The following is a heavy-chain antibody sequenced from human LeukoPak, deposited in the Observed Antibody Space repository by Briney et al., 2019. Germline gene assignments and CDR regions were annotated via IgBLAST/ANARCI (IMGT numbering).Heavy chain of an antibody. CDR3: ATGGQQQLDGAFDI. CDR2: FDPEDGET. Sequence: ASVRVSCKVSGYTLTELSMHWVRQAPGKGLEWMGGFDPEDGETVYAQKFQGRVTMTEDTSTDTAYMELSSLRSEDTAVYYCATGGQQQLDGAFDIWGQGTMVTVSS. CDR1: GYTLTELS. D-gene: IGHD6-13*01. J-gene: IGHJ3*02. V-gene: IGHV1-24*01.